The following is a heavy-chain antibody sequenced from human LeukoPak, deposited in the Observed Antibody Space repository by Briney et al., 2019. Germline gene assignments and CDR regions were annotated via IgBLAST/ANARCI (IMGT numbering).Heavy chain of an antibody. J-gene: IGHJ1*01. CDR2: IIPILGIA. CDR3: ATDEYYCSSTSCSLPPKTQYFQH. CDR1: GGTFSSYA. Sequence: GASVKVSCKASGGTFSSYAISWVRQAPGQGLEWMGRIIPILGIANYAQKFQGRVTITADKSTSTAYMELSSLRSEDTAVYYCATDEYYCSSTSCSLPPKTQYFQHWFQGTLVTVSS. D-gene: IGHD2-2*01. V-gene: IGHV1-69*04.